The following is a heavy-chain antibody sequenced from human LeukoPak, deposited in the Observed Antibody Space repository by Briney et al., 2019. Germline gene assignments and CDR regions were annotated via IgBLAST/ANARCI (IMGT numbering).Heavy chain of an antibody. CDR2: ISSSSSYI. J-gene: IGHJ4*02. V-gene: IGHV3-21*01. CDR3: ARRPLRYCSSTSCPLDY. CDR1: GFTFSHFA. D-gene: IGHD2-2*01. Sequence: GASLRLSCAASGFTFSHFAMSWVRQAPGKGLEWVSSISSSSSYIYYADSVKGRFTISRDNAKNSLYLQMNSLRAEDTAVYYCARRPLRYCSSTSCPLDYWGQGTLVTVSS.